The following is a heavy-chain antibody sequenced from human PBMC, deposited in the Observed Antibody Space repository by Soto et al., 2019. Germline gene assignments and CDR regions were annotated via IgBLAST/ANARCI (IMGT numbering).Heavy chain of an antibody. CDR2: ISVNGDMM. Sequence: GGSLRLSCAASGSTFSDYYLSWIRQAPGKGLEWVSYISVNGDMMYYADSAQGRFTPSTVNATNSLYLQMHSLRAEDTAVYNCERDLGYYDSSGYFDYWGQGTLVTVSS. V-gene: IGHV3-11*01. D-gene: IGHD3-22*01. CDR3: ERDLGYYDSSGYFDY. CDR1: GSTFSDYY. J-gene: IGHJ4*02.